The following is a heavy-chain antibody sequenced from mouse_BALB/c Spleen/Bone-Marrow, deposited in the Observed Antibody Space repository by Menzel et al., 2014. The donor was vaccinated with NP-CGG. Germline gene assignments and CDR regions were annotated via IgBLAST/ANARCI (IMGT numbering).Heavy chain of an antibody. D-gene: IGHD2-1*01. J-gene: IGHJ3*01. Sequence: EVMLVESGGGLVQPGGSLRLSCATPGFTFTDYYMSWVRQPPGKALEWLGFIRNKANGYTTEYSASVKGRFTISRDNSQSILYLQMNTLRAEGSATYYCARDTGNYVRFAYWGQGTLVTVSA. V-gene: IGHV7-3*02. CDR1: GFTFTDYY. CDR3: ARDTGNYVRFAY. CDR2: IRNKANGYTT.